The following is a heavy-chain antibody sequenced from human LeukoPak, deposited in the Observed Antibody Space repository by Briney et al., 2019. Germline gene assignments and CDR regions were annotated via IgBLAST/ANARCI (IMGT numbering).Heavy chain of an antibody. CDR1: GFTFSNSA. CDR3: ALYMDV. V-gene: IGHV3-23*01. CDR2: ISGSDSST. J-gene: IGHJ6*03. Sequence: GGSLRLSCAASGFTFSNSAMSWVRQAPGKGLEWVSTISGSDSSTYYADSVKGRFTISRDNSKNTLYLQMNSLRADDTAVYYCALYMDVWGKGTTVTISS.